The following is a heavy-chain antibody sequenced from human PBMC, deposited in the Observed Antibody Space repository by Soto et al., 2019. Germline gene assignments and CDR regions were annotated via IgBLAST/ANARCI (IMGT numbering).Heavy chain of an antibody. J-gene: IGHJ4*02. CDR2: NSAYNGNT. V-gene: IGHV1-18*01. D-gene: IGHD2-2*01. CDR1: GYTFTSYG. CDR3: ARDVELYCSSTSCPVDY. Sequence: QVQLVQSGAEVKKPGASVKVSCKASGYTFTSYGISWVRQAPGQGLEWMGWNSAYNGNTNYAQKLQGRVTMTTDTSTSTAYMELRSLRSDDTAVYYCARDVELYCSSTSCPVDYWGQGTLVTVSS.